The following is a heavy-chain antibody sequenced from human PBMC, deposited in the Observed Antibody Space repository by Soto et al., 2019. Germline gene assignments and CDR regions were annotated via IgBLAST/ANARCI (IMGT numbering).Heavy chain of an antibody. CDR1: GGSVSSSSYY. CDR2: IYYSGTT. Sequence: SETLSLTCTVSGGSVSSSSYYWVWIRQPPGKGLEWIGIIYYSGTTYYNPSLKSRVTISVDTSKSQFSLKLSSVTAADTAVYYCARGWNDFWSGYFKYNWFDPWGQGSLVTVSS. CDR3: ARGWNDFWSGYFKYNWFDP. J-gene: IGHJ5*02. V-gene: IGHV4-39*01. D-gene: IGHD3-3*01.